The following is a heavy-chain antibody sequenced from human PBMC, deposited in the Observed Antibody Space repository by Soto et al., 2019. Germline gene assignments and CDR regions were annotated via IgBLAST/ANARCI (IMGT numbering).Heavy chain of an antibody. D-gene: IGHD3-22*01. V-gene: IGHV4-59*01. Sequence: SETLSLTCTVSGGSISSYYWSWIRQPPGKGLEWIGYIYYSGSTNYNPSLKSRVTISVDTSKNQFSLKLSSVTAADTAVYYCAGGQRGSGYLYYFDYWGQGTLVTVSS. CDR2: IYYSGST. CDR3: AGGQRGSGYLYYFDY. J-gene: IGHJ4*02. CDR1: GGSISSYY.